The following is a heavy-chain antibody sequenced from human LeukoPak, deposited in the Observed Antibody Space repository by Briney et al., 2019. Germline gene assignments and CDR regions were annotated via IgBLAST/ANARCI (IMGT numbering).Heavy chain of an antibody. CDR2: ISYDGSNK. V-gene: IGHV3-30*18. D-gene: IGHD6-13*01. J-gene: IGHJ4*02. CDR3: AKDLTQQLGRFDY. Sequence: GGSLRLSCAASGFTFSSYGMHWVRQAPGKGLEWVAVISYDGSNKYYADSVKGRFTISRDNSKNTLYLQMNSLRAKDTAVYYYAKDLTQQLGRFDYWGQGTLVTVSS. CDR1: GFTFSSYG.